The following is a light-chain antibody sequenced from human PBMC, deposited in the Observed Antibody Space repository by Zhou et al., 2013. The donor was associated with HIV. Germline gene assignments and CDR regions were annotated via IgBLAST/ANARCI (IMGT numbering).Light chain of an antibody. Sequence: EVVMTQSPATLSVSPGERATLSCRASQNIVSNLAWYQHKPGQAPRLLIYAASTRATGIPARFSGSGSGTEFTLTISILEPEDFAVYYCQQYVRSPLAFGGGSKVEI. J-gene: IGKJ4*01. CDR2: AAS. V-gene: IGKV3-15*01. CDR3: QQYVRSPLA. CDR1: QNIVSN.